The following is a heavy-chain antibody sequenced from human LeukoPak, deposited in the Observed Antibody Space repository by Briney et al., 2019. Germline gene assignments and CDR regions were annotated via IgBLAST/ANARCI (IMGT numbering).Heavy chain of an antibody. Sequence: SETLSLTCAVYGGSFSGYSWSWIRQTPGKVLEWVGYVYYLGTTAYNPSLESRVTVSVDTSKNHFSLKLSSLTAADTGVYYCAKGRGPFDPWGQGTLVTVSS. J-gene: IGHJ5*02. CDR1: GGSFSGYS. CDR3: AKGRGPFDP. V-gene: IGHV4-59*01. D-gene: IGHD3-10*01. CDR2: VYYLGTT.